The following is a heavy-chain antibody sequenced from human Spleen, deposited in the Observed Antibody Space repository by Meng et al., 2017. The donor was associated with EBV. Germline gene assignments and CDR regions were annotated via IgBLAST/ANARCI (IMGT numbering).Heavy chain of an antibody. J-gene: IGHJ4*02. CDR2: INPGRCHT. Sequence: QVQYVQSGDEVKKPGSSVKVSCKTSGGTCRSDDVSWVRQAHGQGLEWMGIINPGRCHTNYPCKFQGRVTMTRDTSTTTFYMDLSSLGSDDTAVYYCARGREFGGFQEYFFDYWGQGALVTASS. V-gene: IGHV1-46*01. CDR1: GGTCRSDD. CDR3: ARGREFGGFQEYFFDY. D-gene: IGHD3-16*01.